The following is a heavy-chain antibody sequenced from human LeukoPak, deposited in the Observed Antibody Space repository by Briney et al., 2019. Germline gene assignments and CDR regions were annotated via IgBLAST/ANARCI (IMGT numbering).Heavy chain of an antibody. CDR2: INPSAGGT. CDR1: GYTFTSYY. J-gene: IGHJ3*02. V-gene: IGHV1-46*01. Sequence: GASVKVSCKTSGYTFTSYYIHWVRQAPGQGLEWMGIINPSAGGTSYAQKFQGRVTMTRDASTSTVCMELSSLRSEDTAMYYCTRGREDLDIWGQGTMVTVSS. CDR3: TRGREDLDI.